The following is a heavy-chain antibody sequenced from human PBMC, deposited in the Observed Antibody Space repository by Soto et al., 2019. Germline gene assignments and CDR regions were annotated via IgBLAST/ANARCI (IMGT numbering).Heavy chain of an antibody. D-gene: IGHD2-2*01. Sequence: GGSLRLSCAASGFTFSDYYMSWIRQAPGKGLEWVSYISSSGSTIYYADSVKGRFTISRDNAKNSLYLQMNSLRAEDTAVYYCAREDCSSASCPSYYYYGMDVWGQGTTVTVSS. CDR2: ISSSGSTI. J-gene: IGHJ6*02. V-gene: IGHV3-11*01. CDR3: AREDCSSASCPSYYYYGMDV. CDR1: GFTFSDYY.